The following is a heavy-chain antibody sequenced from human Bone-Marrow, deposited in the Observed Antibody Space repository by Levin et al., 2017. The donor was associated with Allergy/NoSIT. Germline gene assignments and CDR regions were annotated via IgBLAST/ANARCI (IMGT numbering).Heavy chain of an antibody. J-gene: IGHJ6*02. CDR2: IYWNDDK. CDR3: AHAYYHLGYAMDV. V-gene: IGHV2-5*01. Sequence: QTLSLTCTFSGFSLSTSGVGVAWIRQPPGKALEWLAVIYWNDDKFYNPSLKSRLTITKDTSKNQVVLIMANLDSVDTATYYCAHAYYHLGYAMDVWGQGTTVTVSS. CDR1: GFSLSTSGVG. D-gene: IGHD3-22*01.